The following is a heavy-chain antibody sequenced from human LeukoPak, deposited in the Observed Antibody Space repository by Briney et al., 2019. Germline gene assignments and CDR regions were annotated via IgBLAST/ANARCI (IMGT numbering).Heavy chain of an antibody. Sequence: ASVKVSCKTSGYTFTSFGISWVRQAPGQGLEWMGWISAYNGDTTYAQKLQDRVTMTADTSTSTAYMEMRSLRSDDTAVYYCARAHGSSSSADYWGQGTLVTVSP. CDR1: GYTFTSFG. D-gene: IGHD6-6*01. CDR3: ARAHGSSSSADY. V-gene: IGHV1-18*01. CDR2: ISAYNGDT. J-gene: IGHJ4*02.